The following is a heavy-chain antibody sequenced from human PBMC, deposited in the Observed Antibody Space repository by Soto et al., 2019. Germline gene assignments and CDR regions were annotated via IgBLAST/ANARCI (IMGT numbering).Heavy chain of an antibody. J-gene: IGHJ5*02. V-gene: IGHV3-74*01. D-gene: IGHD6-19*01. CDR2: INSDGGST. CDR1: GFTFRNHC. Sequence: RCGSLRLSWAAAGFTFRNHCMHWVRQVQGKGLVWVSRINSDGGSTSYADSVKGRFTISRDNAKNTLYLQMNSLRADDTAVYYCARLEVAGTVRWFDPWGQGTLVTVSS. CDR3: ARLEVAGTVRWFDP.